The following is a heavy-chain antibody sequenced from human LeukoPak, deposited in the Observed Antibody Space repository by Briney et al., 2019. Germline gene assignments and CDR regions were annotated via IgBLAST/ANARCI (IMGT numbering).Heavy chain of an antibody. Sequence: APVKVSCKASGGTFSSYAISWVRQAPGQGLEWLGWINPETFKVEYAERFQGRVTMTRDTSISTAYMELSSLKSEDTAVYFCARESGAAPAFDIWGQGTLVTVSS. V-gene: IGHV1-8*02. D-gene: IGHD1-26*01. CDR3: ARESGAAPAFDI. CDR2: INPETFKV. CDR1: GGTFSSYA. J-gene: IGHJ3*02.